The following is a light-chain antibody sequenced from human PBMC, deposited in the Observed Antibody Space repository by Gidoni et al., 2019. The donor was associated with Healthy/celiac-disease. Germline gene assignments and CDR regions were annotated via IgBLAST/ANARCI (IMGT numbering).Light chain of an antibody. CDR1: QDISNY. V-gene: IGKV1-33*01. CDR3: QQYDNLLT. CDR2: DAS. Sequence: DIQMTQSPSSLSASVGDRVTITCQASQDISNYLTWYQQKPGKAPKLLIYDASNLETGVPSRFSGSGSGTDFTFTISSLHPEDIATYYCQQYDNLLTFGGGTKVEIK. J-gene: IGKJ4*01.